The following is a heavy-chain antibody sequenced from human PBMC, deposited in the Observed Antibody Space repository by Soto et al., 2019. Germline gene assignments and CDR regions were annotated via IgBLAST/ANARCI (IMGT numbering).Heavy chain of an antibody. CDR1: GGSISSGGYS. V-gene: IGHV4-30-2*01. Sequence: SETLSLTCAVSGGSISSGGYSWSWIRQPPGKGLEWIGYIYHSGSTYYNPSLKSRVTISVDRSKNQFSLKLSSVTAADTAVYYCASYQPYGDTDWFDPWGQGTLVTVSS. CDR3: ASYQPYGDTDWFDP. J-gene: IGHJ5*02. CDR2: IYHSGST. D-gene: IGHD4-17*01.